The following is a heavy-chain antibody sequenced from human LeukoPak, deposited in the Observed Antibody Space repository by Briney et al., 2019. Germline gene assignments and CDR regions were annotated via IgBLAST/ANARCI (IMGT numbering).Heavy chain of an antibody. CDR2: IYTSGST. D-gene: IGHD3-3*01. Sequence: PSETLSLTCTVSGGSISSYYWSWIRQPPGKGLEWIGYIYTSGSTNYNPSLKSRVTMSVDTSKNQFSLKLSSVTAADTAVYYCARGVRYYDFWSGYNWYDPWGQGTLVTVSS. J-gene: IGHJ5*02. V-gene: IGHV4-4*08. CDR1: GGSISSYY. CDR3: ARGVRYYDFWSGYNWYDP.